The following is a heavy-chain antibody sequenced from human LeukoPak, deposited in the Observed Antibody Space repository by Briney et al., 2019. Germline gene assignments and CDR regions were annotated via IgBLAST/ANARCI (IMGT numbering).Heavy chain of an antibody. CDR1: GGTFSSYA. CDR3: ARGGSLYDILTGYSMGNWFDP. D-gene: IGHD3-9*01. CDR2: IIPIFGTA. J-gene: IGHJ5*02. Sequence: SVEVSCKASGGTFSSYAISWVRQAPGQGLEWMGGIIPIFGTANYAQKFQGRVTITADESTSTAYMELSSLRSEDTAVYYCARGGSLYDILTGYSMGNWFDPWGQGTLVTVSS. V-gene: IGHV1-69*01.